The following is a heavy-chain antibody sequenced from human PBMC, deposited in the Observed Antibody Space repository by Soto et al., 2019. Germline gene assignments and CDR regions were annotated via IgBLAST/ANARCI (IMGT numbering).Heavy chain of an antibody. Sequence: EVQLLESGGGLVQPGGSLRLSCAASGFTFRSYAMGWVRQAPGKGLEWVSGISGSGDSTYYADSVKGRFTISRDTSKNTLYLQMNSLRAEDTAVYYCAKESLVRGVINDFDDWGQGTLVTVSS. D-gene: IGHD3-10*01. CDR3: AKESLVRGVINDFDD. J-gene: IGHJ4*02. V-gene: IGHV3-23*01. CDR1: GFTFRSYA. CDR2: ISGSGDST.